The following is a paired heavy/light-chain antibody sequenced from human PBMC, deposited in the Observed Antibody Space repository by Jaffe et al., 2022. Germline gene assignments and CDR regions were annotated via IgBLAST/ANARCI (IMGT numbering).Heavy chain of an antibody. Sequence: EVQLLESGGGLVQPGGSLRLSCAASGFTFSSYAMSWVRQAPGKGLEWVSAISGSGGSTYYADSVKGRFTISRDNSKNTLYLQMNSLRAEDTAVYYCAKDLERYYYGSGSYYNEGNYWGQGTLVTVSS. D-gene: IGHD3-10*01. CDR1: GFTFSSYA. J-gene: IGHJ4*02. CDR2: ISGSGGST. V-gene: IGHV3-23*01. CDR3: AKDLERYYYGSGSYYNEGNY.
Light chain of an antibody. CDR1: QSISSW. V-gene: IGKV1-5*03. CDR2: KAS. Sequence: DIQMTQSPSTLSASVGDRVTITCRASQSISSWLAWYQQKPGKAPKLLIYKASSLESGVPSRFSGSGSGTEFTLTISSLQPDDFATYYCQQYNSYPFTFGPGTKVDIK. J-gene: IGKJ3*01. CDR3: QQYNSYPFT.